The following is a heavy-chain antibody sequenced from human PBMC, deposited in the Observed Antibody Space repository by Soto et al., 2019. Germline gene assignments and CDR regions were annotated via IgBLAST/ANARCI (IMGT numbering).Heavy chain of an antibody. J-gene: IGHJ3*02. V-gene: IGHV1-69*01. CDR1: GGTFSSYA. D-gene: IGHD4-4*01. Sequence: QVQLVQSGAEVKKPGSSVKVSCKASGGTFSSYAISWVRQAPGQGLEWMGGIIPIFGTANYAQKFQGRVTITADESTSTAYMELSSLRSEDTAVYYCAHSNSRDGYTDDAFDIWGQGTMVTVSS. CDR3: AHSNSRDGYTDDAFDI. CDR2: IIPIFGTA.